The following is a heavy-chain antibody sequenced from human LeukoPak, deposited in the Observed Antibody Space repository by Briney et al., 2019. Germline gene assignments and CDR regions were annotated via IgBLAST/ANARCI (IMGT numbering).Heavy chain of an antibody. CDR1: GYTFTSYG. Sequence: GASVKVSCKASGYTFTSYGFSWVRQAPGQGLEWMGWISAYNGNTNYAQKLQGRVTMTTDTSTSTAYMELRSLRSDDTAVYYCAREMEYSSSWFGDYWGQGTLVTVSS. CDR2: ISAYNGNT. D-gene: IGHD6-13*01. J-gene: IGHJ4*02. CDR3: AREMEYSSSWFGDY. V-gene: IGHV1-18*01.